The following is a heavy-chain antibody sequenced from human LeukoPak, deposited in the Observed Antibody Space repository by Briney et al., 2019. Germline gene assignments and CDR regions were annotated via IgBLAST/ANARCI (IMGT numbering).Heavy chain of an antibody. CDR2: IYYSGST. CDR3: ARPAEVTAIQPFDY. CDR1: GGSISSSSQY. J-gene: IGHJ4*02. D-gene: IGHD2-21*02. V-gene: IGHV4-39*01. Sequence: SETLSLTYTVSGGSISSSSQYWGWIRQPPGKGLDWIGSIYYSGSTYYNPSLKSRVTISVDTSKNQFSLKLTSVTASDTAVYYCARPAEVTAIQPFDYWGQGTLVTVSS.